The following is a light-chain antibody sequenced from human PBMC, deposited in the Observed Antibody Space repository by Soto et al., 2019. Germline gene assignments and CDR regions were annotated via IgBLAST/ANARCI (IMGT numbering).Light chain of an antibody. CDR3: SSXTSSSTQV. CDR1: SSYVGGYNY. Sequence: QSVLTQPASVSGSAGQSITISCTGTSSYVGGYNYVSSYQQHPGKAPKLMIYDVSNRPSGVSNRFSGSKSGNTASLTISGLXXXXXAXXXCSSXTSSSTQVFGTGTKVTVL. V-gene: IGLV2-14*01. J-gene: IGLJ1*01. CDR2: DVS.